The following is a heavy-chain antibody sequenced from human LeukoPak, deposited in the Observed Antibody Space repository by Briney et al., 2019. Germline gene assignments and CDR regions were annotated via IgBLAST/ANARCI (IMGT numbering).Heavy chain of an antibody. J-gene: IGHJ4*02. CDR2: ISGSGGST. CDR3: AKDYSSGGELVAYFDY. V-gene: IGHV3-23*01. Sequence: PGGSLRLSCAASGFTFSSYAMSWVRQAPGRGLEWVSAISGSGGSTYYADSVKGRFTISRDNSKNTLYLQMNSLRVEDTAVYYCAKDYSSGGELVAYFDYWGQGTLVTVSS. D-gene: IGHD6-19*01. CDR1: GFTFSSYA.